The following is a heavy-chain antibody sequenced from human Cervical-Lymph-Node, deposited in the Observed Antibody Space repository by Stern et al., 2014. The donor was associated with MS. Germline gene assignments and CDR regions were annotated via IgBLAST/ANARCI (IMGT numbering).Heavy chain of an antibody. J-gene: IGHJ4*02. Sequence: DQLVESGPGLVKPSETLSLTCTVSGDSISNSYWSWIRRPPGKGLEWIGYVYYTGSTNYNPSLKSRVTMSMDTSKNQFYLKLSSVTAADTAVYYCARGYSGSSTPFDYWGQGTLVTVSS. CDR3: ARGYSGSSTPFDY. D-gene: IGHD1-26*01. V-gene: IGHV4-59*01. CDR1: GDSISNSY. CDR2: VYYTGST.